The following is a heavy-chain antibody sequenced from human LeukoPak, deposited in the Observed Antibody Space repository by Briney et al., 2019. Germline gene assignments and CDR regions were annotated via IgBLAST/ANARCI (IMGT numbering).Heavy chain of an antibody. V-gene: IGHV3-64*01. CDR1: GFTFSNYA. Sequence: GGSLRLSCAASGFTFSNYAMHWGRQAPGKGLEYVSTISSNGVSTYYANSVKGRFTISRDNSKNTLYLQMGSLRAEDMAVYYCARGPPDYYYYYGMDVWGQGTTVTVSS. CDR2: ISSNGVST. J-gene: IGHJ6*02. CDR3: ARGPPDYYYYYGMDV.